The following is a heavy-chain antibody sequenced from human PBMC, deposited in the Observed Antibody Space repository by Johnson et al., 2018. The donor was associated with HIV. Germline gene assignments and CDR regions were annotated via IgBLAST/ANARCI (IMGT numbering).Heavy chain of an antibody. CDR2: ISYDGSNK. J-gene: IGHJ3*02. D-gene: IGHD6-6*01. Sequence: QVQLVESGGGVVQPGRSLRLSCAASGFTFSSYAMHWVRQAPGKGLEWVAVISYDGSNKYYADSVKGRFTISRDNSKNTLYLQMNSLRAEDTAVYYWARERSLNEYSSSWDAFDIWGQGTMVTVSS. CDR3: ARERSLNEYSSSWDAFDI. CDR1: GFTFSSYA. V-gene: IGHV3-30-3*01.